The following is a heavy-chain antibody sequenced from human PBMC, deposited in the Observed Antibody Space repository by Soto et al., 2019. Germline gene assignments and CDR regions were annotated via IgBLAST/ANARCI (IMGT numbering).Heavy chain of an antibody. J-gene: IGHJ4*02. CDR3: ARGMTTVTTLDY. Sequence: SETLSLTCTVSGGSISSYYWSWIRQPPGKGLEWIGYIYYSGSTNYNPSLKSRVTISVDTSKNQFSLKLSSVTAADTAVYYCARGMTTVTTLDYPAQRTPVTVSS. V-gene: IGHV4-59*12. CDR1: GGSISSYY. D-gene: IGHD4-4*01. CDR2: IYYSGST.